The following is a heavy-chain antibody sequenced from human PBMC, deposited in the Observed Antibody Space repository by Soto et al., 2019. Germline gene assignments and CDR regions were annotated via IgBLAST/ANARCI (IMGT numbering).Heavy chain of an antibody. Sequence: QVQLQESGPGLVKPSETLSLTCTVSGGSISSYYWSWIRQPPGKGLEWIGYIYYSGSTNYNPSLKSRVTISVDTSKNQFSLKLGSVTAADTAVYYCASSMGRVLGELYYWGQGTLVTVSS. CDR2: IYYSGST. V-gene: IGHV4-59*01. CDR1: GGSISSYY. J-gene: IGHJ4*02. CDR3: ASSMGRVLGELYY. D-gene: IGHD3-16*01.